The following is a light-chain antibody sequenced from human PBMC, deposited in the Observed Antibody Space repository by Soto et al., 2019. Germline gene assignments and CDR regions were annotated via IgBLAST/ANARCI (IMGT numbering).Light chain of an antibody. CDR3: QAWATNTVI. J-gene: IGLJ2*01. V-gene: IGLV3-1*01. Sequence: SYELTQPPSVSVSPGQTASITCSGDKLGDKYAFWYQQKPGQSPLLVIYQDDKRPSGIPERFSGSNSGNTATLTISGTQALDEADYFCQAWATNTVIFGGGTKLTVL. CDR2: QDD. CDR1: KLGDKY.